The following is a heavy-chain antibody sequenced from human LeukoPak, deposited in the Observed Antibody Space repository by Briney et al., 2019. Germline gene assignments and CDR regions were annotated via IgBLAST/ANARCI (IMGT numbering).Heavy chain of an antibody. Sequence: PGGSLRLSCAASGFTFSYYYMSWIRQAPGKGLEWVPYISSSGSTIYYADSVKGRFTISRDNAKNSLYLQMNSLRAEDSAVYYCARRGYSSGHNDYWGQGTLVTVSS. CDR1: GFTFSYYY. CDR2: ISSSGSTI. D-gene: IGHD6-19*01. CDR3: ARRGYSSGHNDY. V-gene: IGHV3-11*01. J-gene: IGHJ4*02.